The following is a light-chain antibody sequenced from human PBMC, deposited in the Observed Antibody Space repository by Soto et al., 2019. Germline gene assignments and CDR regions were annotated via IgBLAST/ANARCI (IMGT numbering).Light chain of an antibody. Sequence: EIVFTQSPGTLSLSPGERATLSGRAGQTISSSYLAWYHQKPGQAPRLLIHGASNRATGIPARFSGSGSGTDFTLTISSLEPEDCAVYYCQQRSNWPPTWTFGQGTKVDIK. CDR1: QTISSSY. V-gene: IGKV3D-20*02. CDR3: QQRSNWPPTWT. J-gene: IGKJ1*01. CDR2: GAS.